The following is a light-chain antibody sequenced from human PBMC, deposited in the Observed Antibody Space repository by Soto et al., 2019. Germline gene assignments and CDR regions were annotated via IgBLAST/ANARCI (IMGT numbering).Light chain of an antibody. J-gene: IGKJ1*01. V-gene: IGKV1-5*01. Sequence: DIQMTQSPSTLSASIGDRVTITCRASESIRTWLAWYQHKPGKAPKFLIYDASSLESGVPSRFSGSGSGTEFTLTITSLQPEDFAIYYCQQYDYYRSLGQGTKVDIK. CDR1: ESIRTW. CDR3: QQYDYYRS. CDR2: DAS.